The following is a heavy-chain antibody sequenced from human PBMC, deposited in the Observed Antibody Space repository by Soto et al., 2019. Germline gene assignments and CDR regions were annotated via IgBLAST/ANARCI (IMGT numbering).Heavy chain of an antibody. D-gene: IGHD5-12*01. J-gene: IGHJ6*02. CDR3: ARDNMATFDYHYYGMDV. CDR1: GGSVSGGSYQ. V-gene: IGHV4-61*01. Sequence: QVQLQESGPGLAKPSETLSLTCSVSGGSVSGGSYQWTWIRQAPGKGLEWIEYVHFSGGTNYNPSLESRVTISIDTSRDQFSLKLTSLTAADTAVYFCARDNMATFDYHYYGMDVWGQGTTVTVSS. CDR2: VHFSGGT.